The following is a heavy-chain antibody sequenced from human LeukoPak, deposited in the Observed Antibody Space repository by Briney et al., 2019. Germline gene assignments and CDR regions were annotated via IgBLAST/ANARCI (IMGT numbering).Heavy chain of an antibody. CDR1: GYSFTSYW. CDR2: IYPGDSDT. V-gene: IGHV5-51*01. D-gene: IGHD2-2*02. J-gene: IGHJ5*02. Sequence: GESLRISCKGSGYSFTSYWIGWVRPMPGKGLEWMGIIYPGDSDTRYSPSFQGQVTISADKSISTAYLQWSSLKASDTAMYYCARLGLCSSTSCYTGANWFDPWGQGTLVTVSS. CDR3: ARLGLCSSTSCYTGANWFDP.